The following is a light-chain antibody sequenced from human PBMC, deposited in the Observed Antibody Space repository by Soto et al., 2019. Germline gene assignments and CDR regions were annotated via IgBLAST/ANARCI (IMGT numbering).Light chain of an antibody. CDR1: SSDVGGYNY. Sequence: QSALTQPASVSGSPGQSITISCTGTSSDVGGYNYVSWYQQHPGKAPKLMIYDVSNRPSGVSNRFSGSKSGNTASLTISGLQAGAEADYYCSSYTSSSTLDVFGTGTKLTVL. V-gene: IGLV2-14*01. CDR2: DVS. J-gene: IGLJ1*01. CDR3: SSYTSSSTLDV.